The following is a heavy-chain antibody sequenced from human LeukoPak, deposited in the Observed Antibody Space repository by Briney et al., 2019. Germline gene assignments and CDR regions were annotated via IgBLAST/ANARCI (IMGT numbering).Heavy chain of an antibody. CDR3: ASTSPYYYDSSGYPDAFDI. D-gene: IGHD3-22*01. CDR2: IYYSEST. V-gene: IGHV4-59*08. J-gene: IGHJ3*02. Sequence: SETLSLTCTVSGGPISSYYWSWIRQPPGKGLEWIGYIYYSESTNYNPSLKSRVTISVDTSKNQFSLKLSSVTAADTAVYYCASTSPYYYDSSGYPDAFDIWGQGTMVTVSS. CDR1: GGPISSYY.